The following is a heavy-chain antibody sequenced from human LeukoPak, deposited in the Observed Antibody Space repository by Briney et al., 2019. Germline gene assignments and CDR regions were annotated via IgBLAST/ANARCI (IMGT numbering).Heavy chain of an antibody. CDR2: IKQDGSEK. D-gene: IGHD6-19*01. CDR3: ARDRGDIAVAGIGLADY. CDR1: GFTFSSYW. V-gene: IGHV3-7*01. J-gene: IGHJ4*02. Sequence: GGSLRLSCAASGFTFSSYWMSWVRQAPGKGLEWVANIKQDGSEKYSVDSVKGRFTISRDNANNSLYLKMNRLRAEDAAVYYCARDRGDIAVAGIGLADYWGQGTLVTVSS.